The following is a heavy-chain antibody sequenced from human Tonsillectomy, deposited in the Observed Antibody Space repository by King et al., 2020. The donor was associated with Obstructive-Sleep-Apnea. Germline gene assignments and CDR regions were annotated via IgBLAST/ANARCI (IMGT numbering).Heavy chain of an antibody. V-gene: IGHV3-23*04. CDR3: AKDARYGDERPPFDH. D-gene: IGHD4-17*01. CDR2: ISGSGGST. CDR1: GFTFSSSA. J-gene: IGHJ4*02. Sequence: VQLVESGGGLVQPGGSLRLSCGASGFTFSSSAMSWVRQAPGKGLEWVSLISGSGGSTYYADSVKGRFTISRDNSKNTLYLQMNSLRAEDTALYYCAKDARYGDERPPFDHWGQGTLVTVSS.